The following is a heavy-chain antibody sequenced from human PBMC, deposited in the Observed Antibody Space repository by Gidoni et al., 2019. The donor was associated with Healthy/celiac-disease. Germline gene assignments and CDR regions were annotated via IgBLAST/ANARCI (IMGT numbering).Heavy chain of an antibody. CDR2: IYYSGST. J-gene: IGHJ4*02. V-gene: IGHV4-39*01. Sequence: QLQLQESGPGLVKPSETLSLTCTVSGGSISSSSYYWGWIRQPPGKGLEWIGSIYYSGSTYYNPSLKSRVTISVDTSKNQFSLKLSSVTAADTAVYYCARNDRIAVAGYFDYWGQGTLVTVSS. CDR1: GGSISSSSYY. D-gene: IGHD6-19*01. CDR3: ARNDRIAVAGYFDY.